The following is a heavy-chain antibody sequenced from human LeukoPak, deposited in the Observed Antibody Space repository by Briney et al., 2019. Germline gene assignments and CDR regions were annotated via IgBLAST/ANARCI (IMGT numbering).Heavy chain of an antibody. V-gene: IGHV3-23*01. CDR3: ARDPSYRGFDAFDI. CDR1: GFTFSSYA. D-gene: IGHD1-26*01. CDR2: ISGSGGST. J-gene: IGHJ3*02. Sequence: GSLRLSCAASGFTFSSYAMSWVRQAPGKGLEWVSAISGSGGSTYYADSVKGRFTISRDNAKNSLYLQMNYLRAEDTAVYYCARDPSYRGFDAFDIWGQGTMVTVSS.